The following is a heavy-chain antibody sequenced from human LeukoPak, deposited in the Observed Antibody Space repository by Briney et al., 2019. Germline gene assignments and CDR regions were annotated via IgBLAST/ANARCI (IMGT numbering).Heavy chain of an antibody. CDR1: GYTFTNYN. CDR2: VNPSSGST. Sequence: ASVKVSCKASGYTFTNYNMHWVRQAPGQGLEWMGIVNPSSGSTTYVQKFQGRVTMTRDMPTSTVYMELTSLRSEDTAMYYCARGSDNGSGLDYWGQGTLVTVSS. D-gene: IGHD3-10*01. J-gene: IGHJ4*02. V-gene: IGHV1-46*01. CDR3: ARGSDNGSGLDY.